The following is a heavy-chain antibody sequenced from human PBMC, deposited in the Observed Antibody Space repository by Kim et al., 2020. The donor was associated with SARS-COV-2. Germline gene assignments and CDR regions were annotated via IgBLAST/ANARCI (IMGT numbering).Heavy chain of an antibody. CDR2: VSGDKGDT. D-gene: IGHD1-26*01. CDR3: ASGSWGEPLFDY. CDR1: GYTFTRHG. V-gene: IGHV1-18*01. J-gene: IGHJ4*02. Sequence: ASVKVSCKAFGYTFTRHGISWVRQAPGQGLEWMGWVSGDKGDTNCAEKIQGRVTLTRDTSTNTAYMELRSLRSDDTALYYCASGSWGEPLFDYWGQGTL.